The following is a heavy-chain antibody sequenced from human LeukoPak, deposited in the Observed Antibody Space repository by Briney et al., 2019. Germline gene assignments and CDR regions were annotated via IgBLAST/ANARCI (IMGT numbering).Heavy chain of an antibody. CDR1: GGSISSYY. D-gene: IGHD6-19*01. CDR3: AREVRYSSGWYAYSDY. J-gene: IGHJ4*02. Sequence: PSETLSLTCTVSGGSISSYYWSWIRQPPGKGLEWIGYIYYSGSTNYNPSLKSRVTISVDTSKNQFSLKLSSVTAADTAVYHCAREVRYSSGWYAYSDYWGQGTLVTVSS. V-gene: IGHV4-59*01. CDR2: IYYSGST.